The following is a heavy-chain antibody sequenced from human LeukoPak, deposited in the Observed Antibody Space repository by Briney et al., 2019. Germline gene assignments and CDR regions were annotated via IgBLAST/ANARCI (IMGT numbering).Heavy chain of an antibody. CDR3: ARGRTVVVITD. CDR2: IYSGGST. V-gene: IGHV3-53*04. CDR1: GFTVSSNY. Sequence: GGSLRLSCAASGFTVSSNYMSWVRQAPGRGLDGVSVIYSGGSTYYADSVKGRLTISRHNSKNTLYLQLNSQRAEYTAVYYCARGRTVVVITDWGQGTLVTVSS. J-gene: IGHJ4*02. D-gene: IGHD3-22*01.